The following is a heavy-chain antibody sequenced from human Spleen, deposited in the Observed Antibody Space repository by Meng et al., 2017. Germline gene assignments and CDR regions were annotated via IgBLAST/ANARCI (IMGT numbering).Heavy chain of an antibody. CDR2: IDYSGTT. CDR1: GGSIRSNSYR. V-gene: IGHV4-39*01. CDR3: VRRINTYGGWFDP. D-gene: IGHD3-16*01. J-gene: IGHJ5*02. Sequence: QMQLQESGPGLVKPSETLSLTCSVSGGSIRSNSYRWGWVRQPPGEGLEWIANIDYSGTTYYNPSLQSRVIISADTANNQFSLKLTSVTAADTGAYYCVRRINTYGGWFDPWGQGILVTVSS.